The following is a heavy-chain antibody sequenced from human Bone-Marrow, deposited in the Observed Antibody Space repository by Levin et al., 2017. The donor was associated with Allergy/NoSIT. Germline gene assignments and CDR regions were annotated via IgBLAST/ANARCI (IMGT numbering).Heavy chain of an antibody. J-gene: IGHJ3*02. CDR1: GFTFSSFG. V-gene: IGHV3-30*03. CDR3: ATSPGQLRLDLSGAFDI. CDR2: ISFDGSSY. D-gene: IGHD5-12*01. Sequence: QPGGSLRLSCAASGFTFSSFGMHWVRQAPGKGLEFVALISFDGSSYYSADSVKGRFTISRDNSKNTVDLQMNSLRVEDTAVYYCATSPGQLRLDLSGAFDIWGQGTMVTVSS.